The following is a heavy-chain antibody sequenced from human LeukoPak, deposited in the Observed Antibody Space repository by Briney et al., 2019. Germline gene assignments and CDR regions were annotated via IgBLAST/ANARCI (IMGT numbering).Heavy chain of an antibody. CDR2: ISVYNVNT. CDR1: GYTFTSFA. Sequence: ASVKVSCKASGYTFTSFAMGWVRQAPGQGLEWMGWISVYNVNTNYAQKLQGRVTMTTDTSTSTAYMELRSLRSDDTAVYYCAQGRVGVTFDYWGQGTLVTVSS. CDR3: AQGRVGVTFDY. V-gene: IGHV1-18*01. J-gene: IGHJ4*02. D-gene: IGHD3-22*01.